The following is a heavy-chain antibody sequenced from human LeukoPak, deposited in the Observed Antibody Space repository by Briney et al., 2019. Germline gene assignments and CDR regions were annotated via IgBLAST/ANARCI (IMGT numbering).Heavy chain of an antibody. V-gene: IGHV3-21*01. Sequence: GGSLRLSCAASGFTLNNYSMNSVRQAPGKGLEWVSSIISSNSYIYYADSMKGRFTISRDNAKNSLYLQLNSLRAEDTAVYYCARAFIAAADYYYYYYLDVWGKGTTVTVSS. CDR2: IISSNSYI. J-gene: IGHJ6*03. D-gene: IGHD6-13*01. CDR1: GFTLNNYS. CDR3: ARAFIAAADYYYYYYLDV.